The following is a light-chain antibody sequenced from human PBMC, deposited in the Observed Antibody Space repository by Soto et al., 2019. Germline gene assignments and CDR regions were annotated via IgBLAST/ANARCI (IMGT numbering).Light chain of an antibody. V-gene: IGKV1-5*03. Sequence: DIQMTQSPSTLSASVGDRVTITCRASQSISNWLAWYQQKPGKAPKVLIYKASSLESGVPSRFSDSGSGTEFTLTISSLQPDDFATYYCQQYNSYPYTFGQGTKLEIK. CDR1: QSISNW. J-gene: IGKJ2*01. CDR3: QQYNSYPYT. CDR2: KAS.